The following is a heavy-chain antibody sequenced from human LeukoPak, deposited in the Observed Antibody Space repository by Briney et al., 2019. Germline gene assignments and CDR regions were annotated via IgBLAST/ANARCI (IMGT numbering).Heavy chain of an antibody. CDR3: ARGSRDGYNRAWFDP. J-gene: IGHJ5*02. Sequence: PSETLSLTCPVSGGSLSRYYLNWVRQPPWKRREWVGYVYYTGNTNYNPSLESRVTISVDTSKNQFPLKLSSMTAADTAVYYCARGSRDGYNRAWFDPWGQGTLVTVSS. CDR1: GGSLSRYY. V-gene: IGHV4-59*01. CDR2: VYYTGNT. D-gene: IGHD5-24*01.